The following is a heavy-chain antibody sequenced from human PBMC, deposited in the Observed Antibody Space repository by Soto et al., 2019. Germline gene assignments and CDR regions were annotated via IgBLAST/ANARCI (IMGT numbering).Heavy chain of an antibody. J-gene: IGHJ3*01. V-gene: IGHV5-51*01. CDR2: IYTGDSAT. Sequence: DSLKISCQGSGYSFTTQWIGWVRQMPGKGLDWTGFIYTGDSATKYSPSLQGQVTISAXXXIXXXYXQXXXLXASDTAMYYCASRKVTSDAFDFWGQGTMVTVSS. CDR3: ASRKVTSDAFDF. CDR1: GYSFTTQW. D-gene: IGHD2-2*01.